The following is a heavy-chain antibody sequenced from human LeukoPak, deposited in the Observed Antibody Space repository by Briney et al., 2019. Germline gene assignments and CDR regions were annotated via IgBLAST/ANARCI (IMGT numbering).Heavy chain of an antibody. CDR3: ARHKGSGWTRYFQH. CDR1: SGSISSGSYY. J-gene: IGHJ1*01. D-gene: IGHD6-19*01. Sequence: PSETLSLTCTVSSGSISSGSYYWSWIRQPAGKGLEWIGRIYTSGNTNYNPSLKSRVTISVDTSKNQFSLKLSSVTAADTAVYYCARHKGSGWTRYFQHWGQGTLVTVSS. V-gene: IGHV4-61*02. CDR2: IYTSGNT.